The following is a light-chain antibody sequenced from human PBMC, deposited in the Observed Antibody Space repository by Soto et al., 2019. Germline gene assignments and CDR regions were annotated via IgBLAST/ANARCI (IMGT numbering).Light chain of an antibody. CDR3: AAWDDSLKVVV. J-gene: IGLJ2*01. CDR1: SSNIGSNT. CDR2: SND. V-gene: IGLV1-44*01. Sequence: QSVLTQPPSASGTPGQRVTISCSGSSSNIGSNTVNWYQQFPGTAPKFLIYSNDQRPSGVPDRFSGSKSGTSASLAISGLQSEDEADYYCAAWDDSLKVVVFGGGTKVTVL.